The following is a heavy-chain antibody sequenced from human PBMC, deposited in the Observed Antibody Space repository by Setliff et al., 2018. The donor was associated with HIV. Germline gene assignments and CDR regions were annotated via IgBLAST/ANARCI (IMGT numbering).Heavy chain of an antibody. Sequence: PSETLSLTCTVSGDPINSHYWSWIRQLPGEGLEWIGHISYSEYTNYNPSLKSRVTISLDTSKKHFSLDLYSVTAADTAVYYCARDHNSGTLHAFDLWGQGTKVTVSS. J-gene: IGHJ3*01. V-gene: IGHV4-59*11. D-gene: IGHD1-26*01. CDR3: ARDHNSGTLHAFDL. CDR2: ISYSEYT. CDR1: GDPINSHY.